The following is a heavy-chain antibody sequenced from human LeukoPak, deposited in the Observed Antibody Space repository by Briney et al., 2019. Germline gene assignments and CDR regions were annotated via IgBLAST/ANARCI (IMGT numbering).Heavy chain of an antibody. D-gene: IGHD5-24*01. CDR1: GVTFSRHA. CDR2: ISGSGGRT. V-gene: IGHV3-23*01. Sequence: WGSLRLSCAASGVTFSRHALSWVRPAPGKGVEWVSAISGSGGRTYYADSVKGRFTISRDNSKNTLYLQMNSLRAEDTAVYYCAKEDGYGAKNYWGQGTLVTVSS. J-gene: IGHJ4*02. CDR3: AKEDGYGAKNY.